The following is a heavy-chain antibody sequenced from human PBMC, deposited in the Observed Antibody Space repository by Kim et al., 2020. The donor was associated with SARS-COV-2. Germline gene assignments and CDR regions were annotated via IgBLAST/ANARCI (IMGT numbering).Heavy chain of an antibody. J-gene: IGHJ4*02. Sequence: ASVKVSCKTSGYTFSSYAIHWVRQAPGQTIEWMGWSSAGNGKTRYSRKFQGRVTISRDTFANTVYMELSSLRSEDTAVYFCARDRARYQSSCPDYWGQGTLVTVSS. V-gene: IGHV1-3*01. CDR1: GYTFSSYA. D-gene: IGHD2-15*01. CDR2: SSAGNGKT. CDR3: ARDRARYQSSCPDY.